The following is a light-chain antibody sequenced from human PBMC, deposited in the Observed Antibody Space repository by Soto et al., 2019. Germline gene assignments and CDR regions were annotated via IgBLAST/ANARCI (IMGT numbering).Light chain of an antibody. CDR1: SSDVGSYNR. Sequence: QSVLTQPPSVPGSPGQSVAISCTGTSSDVGSYNRVAWYQQPPGTAPKLIIYDVTNRPSGVPDRFSGSKSGNTASLTISGLQAEDEADYYCNSFTTSSTYVFGTGTKVTVL. V-gene: IGLV2-18*02. CDR2: DVT. CDR3: NSFTTSSTYV. J-gene: IGLJ1*01.